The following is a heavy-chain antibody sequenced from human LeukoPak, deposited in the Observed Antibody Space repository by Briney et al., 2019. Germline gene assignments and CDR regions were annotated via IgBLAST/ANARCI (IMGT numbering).Heavy chain of an antibody. CDR1: GYTFTSYD. CDR3: IAVAGTWFDY. CDR2: MNPNSGNT. D-gene: IGHD6-19*01. Sequence: ASVKVSCKASGYTFTSYDINWVRQATGQGLGWMGWMNPNSGNTGYAQKLQGRVTMTRNTSISTAYMELSSLRSEDTAVYYCIAVAGTWFDYWGQGTLVTVSS. J-gene: IGHJ4*02. V-gene: IGHV1-8*01.